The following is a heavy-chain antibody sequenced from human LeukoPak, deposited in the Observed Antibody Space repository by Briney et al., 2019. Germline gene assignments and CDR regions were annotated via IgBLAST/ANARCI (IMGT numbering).Heavy chain of an antibody. J-gene: IGHJ4*02. CDR2: IYPGDSDT. CDR1: GYSFTSYW. V-gene: IGHV5-51*01. Sequence: GESLKISCRGSGYSFTSYWIGWVRQMPGKGLEWMGIIYPGDSDTRYSPSFQGQVTISADESISTAYLQWSSLKASDTAMYYCARQTYYYDSSGYHRLFDYWGQGTLVTVSS. D-gene: IGHD3-22*01. CDR3: ARQTYYYDSSGYHRLFDY.